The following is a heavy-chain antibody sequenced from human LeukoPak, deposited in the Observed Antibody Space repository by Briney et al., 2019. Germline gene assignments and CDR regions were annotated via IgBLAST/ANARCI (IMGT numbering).Heavy chain of an antibody. Sequence: NPSETLSLTCTVSGGSIRSYYWSWLRQPPGKGLEGIGYISDSGSTYYKASLKRRVSMSVDTSKNQFPLKLSSVTAADTAVYYCARDNWNYPTHFFDYWGQGTLVTVSP. CDR1: GGSIRSYY. CDR2: ISDSGST. J-gene: IGHJ4*02. CDR3: ARDNWNYPTHFFDY. V-gene: IGHV4-59*01. D-gene: IGHD1-7*01.